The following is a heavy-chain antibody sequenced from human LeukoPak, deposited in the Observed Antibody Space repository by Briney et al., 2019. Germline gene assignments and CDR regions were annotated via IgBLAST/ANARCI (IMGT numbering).Heavy chain of an antibody. CDR1: GATFSSYA. J-gene: IGHJ4*02. CDR3: ARDEEIVVVITTKFDY. D-gene: IGHD3-22*01. V-gene: IGHV1-69*06. CDR2: IIPIFGTA. Sequence: ASVKVSCKASGATFSSYAISWVRQAPGQGLEWMGRIIPIFGTANYAQKFQGRVTITADKSTSTAYMELSSLRSEDTAVYYCARDEEIVVVITTKFDYWGQGTLVTVSS.